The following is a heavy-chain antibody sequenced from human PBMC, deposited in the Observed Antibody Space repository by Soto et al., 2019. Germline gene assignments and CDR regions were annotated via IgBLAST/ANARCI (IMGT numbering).Heavy chain of an antibody. V-gene: IGHV4-39*01. Sequence: SETLSLTCTVSGGSISSSSYYWGWIRQPPGKGLEWIGSIYYSGSTYYNPSLKSRVTISVDTSKNQFSLKLSSVTAADTAVYYCARHWTVTTFFDPWGQGTLVTVSS. J-gene: IGHJ5*02. CDR1: GGSISSSSYY. CDR3: ARHWTVTTFFDP. D-gene: IGHD4-17*01. CDR2: IYYSGST.